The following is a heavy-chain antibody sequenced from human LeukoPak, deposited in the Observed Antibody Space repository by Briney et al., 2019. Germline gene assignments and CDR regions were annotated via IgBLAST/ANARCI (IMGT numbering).Heavy chain of an antibody. J-gene: IGHJ4*02. D-gene: IGHD3-3*01. V-gene: IGHV4-59*08. CDR3: ARRHDFWSGYYDY. Sequence: SETLSLTCTVSGGSINSYYWGWIRQPPGKGLEWIGSIYYSGSTNYNPSLKSRVTISVDTSKNQFSLKLSSVTAADTAVYYCARRHDFWSGYYDYWGQGTLVTVSS. CDR1: GGSINSYY. CDR2: IYYSGST.